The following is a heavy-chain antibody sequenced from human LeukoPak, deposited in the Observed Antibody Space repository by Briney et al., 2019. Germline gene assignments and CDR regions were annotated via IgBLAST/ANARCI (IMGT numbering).Heavy chain of an antibody. D-gene: IGHD1-26*01. V-gene: IGHV4-34*01. CDR2: INHSGST. CDR1: GGTFSGYY. Sequence: PSETLSLTCAVYGGTFSGYYWSWIRQPPGKGLEWIGEINHSGSTNYNPSLKSRVTISVDTSKNQFSLKLSSVTAADTAVYYCARHGKGIHNYMDVWDKGTTVTVSS. CDR3: ARHGKGIHNYMDV. J-gene: IGHJ6*03.